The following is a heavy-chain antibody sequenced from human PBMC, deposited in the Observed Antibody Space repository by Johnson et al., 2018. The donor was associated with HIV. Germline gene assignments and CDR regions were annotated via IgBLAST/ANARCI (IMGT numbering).Heavy chain of an antibody. CDR3: AREVYAHDAFDI. D-gene: IGHD3-16*01. Sequence: QVQLVESGGGVVQPGRSLRLSCAASGFTFSTYAMHWVRQAPGKGLEWVALISYDGSNKYYAYSVKGRFTISRDNSKNTLYLQMNSLRAEDTAVFYCAREVYAHDAFDIWGQGTMVTVSS. CDR2: ISYDGSNK. J-gene: IGHJ3*02. V-gene: IGHV3-30-3*01. CDR1: GFTFSTYA.